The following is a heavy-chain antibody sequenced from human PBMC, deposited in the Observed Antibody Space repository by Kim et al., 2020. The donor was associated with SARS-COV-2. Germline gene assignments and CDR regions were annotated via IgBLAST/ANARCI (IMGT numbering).Heavy chain of an antibody. J-gene: IGHJ4*02. V-gene: IGHV3-66*01. CDR3: ARTSSY. D-gene: IGHD3-16*02. Sequence: SRGGSTYYADSVKGRFTISRDNSKNTLYLQMNSLRAEDTAVYYCARTSSYWGQGTLVTVSS. CDR2: SRGGST.